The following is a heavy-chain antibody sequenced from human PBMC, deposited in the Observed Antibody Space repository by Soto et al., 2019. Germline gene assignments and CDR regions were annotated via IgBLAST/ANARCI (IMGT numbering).Heavy chain of an antibody. CDR1: GFTFSSYG. J-gene: IGHJ4*02. CDR3: AKGPENYYDSYFDY. V-gene: IGHV3-30*18. CDR2: ISYDGSNK. D-gene: IGHD3-22*01. Sequence: GGSLRLSCAASGFTFSSYGMHWVRQAPGKGLEWVAVISYDGSNKYYADSVKGRFTISRDNSKNTLYLQMNSLRAEDTAVYYCAKGPENYYDSYFDYWGQGTLVTVSS.